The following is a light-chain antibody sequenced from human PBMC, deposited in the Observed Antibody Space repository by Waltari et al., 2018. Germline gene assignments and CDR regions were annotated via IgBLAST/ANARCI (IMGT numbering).Light chain of an antibody. V-gene: IGLV2-11*01. Sequence: QSALTQPRSVSGSPGQSVTISCTGTSSDVGGYVFVSWYQQHPGKAPKLIIYDVNKRPSGVPERFACSKSGNTASLTIAWLQAEDETDYYCCSYAGTYTFGLFGGGTRLTVL. J-gene: IGLJ2*01. CDR3: CSYAGTYTFGL. CDR2: DVN. CDR1: SSDVGGYVF.